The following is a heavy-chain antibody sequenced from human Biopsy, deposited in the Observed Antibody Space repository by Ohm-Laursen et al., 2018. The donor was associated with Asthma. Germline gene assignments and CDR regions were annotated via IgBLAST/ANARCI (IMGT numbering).Heavy chain of an antibody. CDR1: GASIKTDDHY. V-gene: IGHV4-30-4*01. CDR3: ARPSVADYSNWYDP. J-gene: IGHJ5*02. CDR2: IHYSGST. D-gene: IGHD4/OR15-4a*01. Sequence: SQTLSLTCTVSGASIKTDDHYWSWLRQPPGKGLEWFGFIHYSGSTSYNPSLKGGVTISVDTSKNQFSLKLSSVTAADTAVYYCARPSVADYSNWYDPWGQGTLVTVSS.